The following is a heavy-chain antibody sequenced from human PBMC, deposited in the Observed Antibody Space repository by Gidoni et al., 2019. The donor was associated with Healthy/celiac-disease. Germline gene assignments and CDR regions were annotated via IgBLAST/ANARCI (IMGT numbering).Heavy chain of an antibody. Sequence: SWVRQAPGQGLEWMGGIIPIFGTANYAQKFQGRVTITADESTSTAYMELSSLRSEDTAVYYCARDSSGSQGGDIWGQGTMVTVSS. V-gene: IGHV1-69*01. CDR2: IIPIFGTA. D-gene: IGHD6-19*01. CDR3: ARDSSGSQGGDI. J-gene: IGHJ3*02.